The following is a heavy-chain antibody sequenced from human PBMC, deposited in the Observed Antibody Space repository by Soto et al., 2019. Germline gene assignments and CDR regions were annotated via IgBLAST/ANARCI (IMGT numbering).Heavy chain of an antibody. J-gene: IGHJ4*02. CDR1: GDGVSSNSAA. CDR3: AREAFVVGSSWYFDY. CDR2: TYYRSKWYN. V-gene: IGHV6-1*01. Sequence: PSQTLSLTCAISGDGVSSNSAAWNWIRQSPSRGLEWLGRTYYRSKWYNDYAVSVKSRITINPDTSKNQFSLQLNSVTPEDTAVYYCAREAFVVGSSWYFDYWGQGTLVTVSS. D-gene: IGHD6-13*01.